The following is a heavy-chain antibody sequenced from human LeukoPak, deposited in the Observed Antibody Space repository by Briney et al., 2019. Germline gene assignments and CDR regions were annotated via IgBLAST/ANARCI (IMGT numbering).Heavy chain of an antibody. D-gene: IGHD6-19*01. CDR3: ARESERSGWYDY. V-gene: IGHV3-43*02. CDR2: ISGDGGST. CDR1: GSIVDDYA. J-gene: IGHJ4*02. Sequence: GGSLRLSCAAPGSIVDDYAIHCVRQAPGKGLEWVSLISGDGGSTFYADSVKGRFTISRDKSKNSLYLQMSSLRSEDTALYYCARESERSGWYDYWGQGTLVTVSS.